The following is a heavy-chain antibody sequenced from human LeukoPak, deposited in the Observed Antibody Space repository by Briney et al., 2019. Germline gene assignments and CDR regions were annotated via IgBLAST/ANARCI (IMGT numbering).Heavy chain of an antibody. CDR2: IYSGGRT. D-gene: IGHD4-17*01. V-gene: IGHV3-66*01. CDR1: GFTVSNNY. J-gene: IGHJ4*02. CDR3: ARAVTTALDY. Sequence: GGSLRLSCAASGFTVSNNYMSWVRQAPGKGLEWVSLIYSGGRTYYADSVKGRFTISRDNSKNTLSLQMNSLRAEDTAVYFCARAVTTALDYWGQGALVTVSS.